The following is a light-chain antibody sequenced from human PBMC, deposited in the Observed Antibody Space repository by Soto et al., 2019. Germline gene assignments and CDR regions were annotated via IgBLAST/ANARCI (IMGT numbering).Light chain of an antibody. CDR1: ETISGL. J-gene: IGKJ5*01. CDR3: QQRHNWPIT. V-gene: IGKV3-11*01. CDR2: DTS. Sequence: EIVLTQSPATLSLSPGERATLSSRDSETISGLLAWYRQRPGQPPRLIIYDTSNRETGIPARFSGSGAGTECTRTISGLEPADLGVYYCQQRHNWPITFGQGTRLEIK.